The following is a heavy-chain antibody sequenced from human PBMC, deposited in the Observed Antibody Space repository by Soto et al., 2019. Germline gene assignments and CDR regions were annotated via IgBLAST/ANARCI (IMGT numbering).Heavy chain of an antibody. CDR2: ISGSGGST. D-gene: IGHD1-7*01. CDR1: GFTFSSYA. CDR3: AKGTGTTFRYNWFDP. Sequence: PGGALRLSCAASGFTFSSYAMSWVRQAPGKGLEWVSAISGSGGSTYYADSVKGRFTISRDNSKNTLYLQMNSLRAEDTAVYYCAKGTGTTFRYNWFDPWGQGTLVTVSS. V-gene: IGHV3-23*01. J-gene: IGHJ5*02.